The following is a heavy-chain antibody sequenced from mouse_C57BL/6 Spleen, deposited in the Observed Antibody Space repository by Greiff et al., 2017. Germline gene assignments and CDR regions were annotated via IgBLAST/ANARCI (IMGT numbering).Heavy chain of an antibody. D-gene: IGHD2-4*01. J-gene: IGHJ2*01. CDR2: IDPETGGT. Sequence: QVQLQQSGAELVRPGASVTLSCKASGYTFTDYEMHWVQQTPVHGLEWIGAIDPETGGTAYNQKFKGKAILTADKSSSTAYMELRSLTSEDSAVYYCTRSGLRSGFDYWGQGTTLTVSS. CDR1: GYTFTDYE. CDR3: TRSGLRSGFDY. V-gene: IGHV1-15*01.